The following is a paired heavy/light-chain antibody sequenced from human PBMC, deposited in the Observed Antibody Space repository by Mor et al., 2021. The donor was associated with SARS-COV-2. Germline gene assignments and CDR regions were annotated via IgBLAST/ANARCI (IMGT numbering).Light chain of an antibody. J-gene: IGLJ1*01. CDR2: EVT. V-gene: IGLV2-23*02. CDR3: CSYAGGSTLYV. Sequence: QSALTQPASVSGSPGQSITISCTGTSSDVGNYNLVSWYQQHPGKAPNLMIYEVTERPSGVSNRFSGSKSGNTASLTISGLQTDDEADYYCCSYAGGSTLYVFGPGTRVTVL. CDR1: SSDVGNYNL.
Heavy chain of an antibody. Sequence: QVQLQQWGAGLLKPSETLSLTCGVYGGSLSGHYWSWIRQPPGKGLEWIGEINHSGTTHYNTSLKSRVTISLDTSRDHFSLNLISVTAADTAVYYCARGLGCTSSSCSFDYWGQGTLVSVSS. CDR2: INHSGTT. V-gene: IGHV4-34*01. D-gene: IGHD2-2*01. J-gene: IGHJ4*02. CDR1: GGSLSGHY. CDR3: ARGLGCTSSSCSFDY.